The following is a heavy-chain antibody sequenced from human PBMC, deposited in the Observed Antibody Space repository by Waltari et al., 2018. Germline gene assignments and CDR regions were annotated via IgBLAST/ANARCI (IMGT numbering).Heavy chain of an antibody. J-gene: IGHJ6*02. D-gene: IGHD5-18*01. CDR1: EGTFSSYA. CDR2: IIPIFGTA. Sequence: QVQLVQSGAEVKKPGSSVKVSCKASEGTFSSYAISWVRQAPGQGLEWMGGIIPIFGTANYAQKVQGRVTMTADESTSTAYMELSSLRSEDTAVYYCARALRIQLWERGMDVWGQGTTVTVSS. CDR3: ARALRIQLWERGMDV. V-gene: IGHV1-69*01.